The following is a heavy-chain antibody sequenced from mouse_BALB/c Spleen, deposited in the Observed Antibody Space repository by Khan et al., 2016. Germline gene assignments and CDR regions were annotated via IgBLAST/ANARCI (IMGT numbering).Heavy chain of an antibody. CDR3: ARSPYFFDY. Sequence: VQLQQPGAELVRPGALVKLTCKASGFNIKDYYMHWVKQRPEQGLEWIGWIDPENGNSIYDPKFQGKASITADTSSSTAYLQVNSLTSEDTSVYYCARSPYFFDYWGQGTTLTVSS. CDR2: IDPENGNS. CDR1: GFNIKDYY. J-gene: IGHJ2*01. V-gene: IGHV14-1*02.